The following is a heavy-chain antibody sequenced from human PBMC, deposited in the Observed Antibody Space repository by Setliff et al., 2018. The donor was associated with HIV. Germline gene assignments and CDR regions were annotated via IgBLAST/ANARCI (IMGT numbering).Heavy chain of an antibody. CDR2: IVPILNTG. CDR3: ARDDPDCSGGSCPFDY. D-gene: IGHD2-15*01. J-gene: IGHJ4*02. V-gene: IGHV1-69*05. CDR1: GGTFRSHE. Sequence: GASVKVSCKASGGTFRSHEISWVRQAPGQGLEWMGGIVPILNTGNYAPKFQGRVTITTDESTSTAYMELSSLRSEDTAVYYCARDDPDCSGGSCPFDYWGQGTLVTVSS.